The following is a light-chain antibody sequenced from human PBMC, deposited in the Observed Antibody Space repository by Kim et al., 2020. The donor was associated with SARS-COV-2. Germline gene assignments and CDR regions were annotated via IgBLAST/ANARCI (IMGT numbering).Light chain of an antibody. V-gene: IGLV1-44*01. CDR3: AAWDDSLNGVV. CDR2: ANY. J-gene: IGLJ3*02. CDR1: RSNIGSNT. Sequence: QSVLTQPPSASGTPGQRVTISCAGSRSNIGSNTVNCYQHLPGTAPKLLIYANYQRPSGVPDRFSGSKSGTSASLAISGLQSEDEADYYCAAWDDSLNGVVFGGGTQLTVL.